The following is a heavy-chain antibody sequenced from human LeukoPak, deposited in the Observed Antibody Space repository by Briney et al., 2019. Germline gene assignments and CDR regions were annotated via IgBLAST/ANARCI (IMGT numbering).Heavy chain of an antibody. J-gene: IGHJ6*02. V-gene: IGHV3-33*08. Sequence: GGSLRLSCAASGFTFSTYGMHWVRQAPGKGLEWVAVIWYDGSNKYYADSVKGRFTISRDNSKNTLYLQMNSLRAEDTAVYYCARGMPFMDVWGQGTTVTVSS. CDR2: IWYDGSNK. CDR3: ARGMPFMDV. CDR1: GFTFSTYG. D-gene: IGHD2-2*01.